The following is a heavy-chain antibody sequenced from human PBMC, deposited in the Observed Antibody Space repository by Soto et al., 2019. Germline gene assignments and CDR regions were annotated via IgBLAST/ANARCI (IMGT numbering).Heavy chain of an antibody. CDR1: GGTFSSYA. Sequence: SVKVSCKASGGTFSSYAISWVRQAPGQGLEWMGGIIPIFGTANYAQKFQGRVTITADESTSTAYMELSSLRSEDTAVYYCARDYGYCSGGSCNKAYGMDVWGQGTTVTVSS. CDR2: IIPIFGTA. D-gene: IGHD2-15*01. CDR3: ARDYGYCSGGSCNKAYGMDV. J-gene: IGHJ6*02. V-gene: IGHV1-69*13.